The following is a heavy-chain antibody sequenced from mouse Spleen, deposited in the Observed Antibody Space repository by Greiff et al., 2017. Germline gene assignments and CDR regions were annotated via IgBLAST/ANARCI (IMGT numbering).Heavy chain of an antibody. V-gene: IGHV5-9-1*01. D-gene: IGHD1-2*01. CDR2: ISSGGSYT. CDR3: ARRTLPFDY. CDR1: GFTFSSYA. Sequence: EVMLVESGGGLVKPGGSLKLSCAASGFTFSSYAMSWVRQTPEKRLEWVATISSGGSYTYYPDSVKGRFTISRDNAKNTLYLQMSSLRSEDTAMYYCARRTLPFDYWGQGTTLTVSS. J-gene: IGHJ2*01.